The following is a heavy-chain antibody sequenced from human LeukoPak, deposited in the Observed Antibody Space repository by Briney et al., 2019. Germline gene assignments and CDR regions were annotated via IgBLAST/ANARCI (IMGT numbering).Heavy chain of an antibody. Sequence: QPGGSLKLSCVASGFTFSDSAIHWVRQSSGKGLEWIGHMDKETNLYATALAASVKGRFTVSRDDSKNTAYLHMNSLKTEDTALYYCTRDSWTYNWFDPWGQGTLVTVSS. CDR1: GFTFSDSA. D-gene: IGHD1-26*01. CDR3: TRDSWTYNWFDP. J-gene: IGHJ5*02. CDR2: MDKETNLYAT. V-gene: IGHV3-73*01.